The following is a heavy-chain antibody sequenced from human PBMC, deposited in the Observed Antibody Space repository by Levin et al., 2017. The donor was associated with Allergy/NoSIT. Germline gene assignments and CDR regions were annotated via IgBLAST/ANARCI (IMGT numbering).Heavy chain of an antibody. CDR3: ARRAYYYDSSGYYLNDAFDI. J-gene: IGHJ3*02. Sequence: GESLKISCKGSGYSFTSYWISWVRQMPGKGLEWMGRIDPSDSYTNYSPSFQGHVTISADKSISTAYLQWSSLKASDTAMYYCARRAYYYDSSGYYLNDAFDIWGQGTMVTVSS. CDR2: IDPSDSYT. D-gene: IGHD3-22*01. CDR1: GYSFTSYW. V-gene: IGHV5-10-1*01.